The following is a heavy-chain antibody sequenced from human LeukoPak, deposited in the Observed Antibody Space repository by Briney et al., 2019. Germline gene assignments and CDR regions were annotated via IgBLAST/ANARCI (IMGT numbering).Heavy chain of an antibody. CDR1: GFTLSSYS. CDR2: ISPTGSTI. D-gene: IGHD1-26*01. J-gene: IGHJ3*01. V-gene: IGHV3-48*01. CDR3: ASLTLGAIRTISYAFDL. Sequence: GGSLRLSCAASGFTLSSYSMNWVRQAPGKGPEWVSYISPTGSTIYYADSVRGRFPISRSSGQNSLYLQMTILRPEHTAMYYCASLTLGAIRTISYAFDLWGQGTMVTVYS.